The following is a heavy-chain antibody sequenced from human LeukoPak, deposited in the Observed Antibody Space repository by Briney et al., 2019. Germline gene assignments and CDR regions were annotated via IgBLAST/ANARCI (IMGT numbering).Heavy chain of an antibody. CDR1: GFTFSTYA. D-gene: IGHD2-2*01. J-gene: IGHJ5*02. Sequence: GGSLRLSCAASGFTFSTYAMSWARQAPGKGLQWVSAISSGGGSTYYADYVKGRFTISRDNSKNTLYLQMNSLRAEDTAVYYCAKGVVPAAKTYNWFDPWGQGTLVTVSS. CDR3: AKGVVPAAKTYNWFDP. CDR2: ISSGGGST. V-gene: IGHV3-23*01.